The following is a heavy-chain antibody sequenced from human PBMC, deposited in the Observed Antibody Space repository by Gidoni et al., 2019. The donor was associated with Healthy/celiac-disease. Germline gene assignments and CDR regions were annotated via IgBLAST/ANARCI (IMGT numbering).Heavy chain of an antibody. CDR3: ARDRVPAASLRKDYGMDV. Sequence: QVQLVESGGRLVKPGGSLIPCCAPPEFPFLDHFSRWIRQAPGKGLEWVSYISSSSSYTNYADSVKGRFTISRDNAKNSLYLQMNSLRAEDTAVYYCARDRVPAASLRKDYGMDVWGQGTTVTVSS. CDR1: EFPFLDHF. J-gene: IGHJ6*02. CDR2: ISSSSSYT. V-gene: IGHV3-11*05. D-gene: IGHD2-2*01.